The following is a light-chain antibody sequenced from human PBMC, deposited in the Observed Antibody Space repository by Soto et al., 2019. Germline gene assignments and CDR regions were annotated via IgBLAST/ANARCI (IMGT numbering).Light chain of an antibody. CDR1: QGIRND. J-gene: IGKJ1*01. V-gene: IGKV1-6*01. CDR3: LQDYTYPWT. CDR2: AAS. Sequence: AIQMTQSPSSLSASVGDRVTITCRASQGIRNDLGWYQQKPGKAPKLLIYAASTLQSGVPSRFGGSGSGTDFTLTISSLQPEDFATYYCLQDYTYPWTFGQWTKVEIK.